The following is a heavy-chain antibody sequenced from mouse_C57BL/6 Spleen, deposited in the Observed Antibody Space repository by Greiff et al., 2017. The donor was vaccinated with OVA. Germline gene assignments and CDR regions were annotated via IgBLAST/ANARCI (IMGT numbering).Heavy chain of an antibody. CDR3: ARGDYGSSYEFAY. D-gene: IGHD1-1*01. J-gene: IGHJ3*01. Sequence: QVQLKESGAELAKPGASVKLSCKASGYTFTSYWMHWVKQRPGQGLEWIGYINPSSGYTKYNQKFKDKATLTADKSSSTAYMQLSSLTYEDSAVYYCARGDYGSSYEFAYWGQGTLVTVSA. CDR1: GYTFTSYW. V-gene: IGHV1-7*01. CDR2: INPSSGYT.